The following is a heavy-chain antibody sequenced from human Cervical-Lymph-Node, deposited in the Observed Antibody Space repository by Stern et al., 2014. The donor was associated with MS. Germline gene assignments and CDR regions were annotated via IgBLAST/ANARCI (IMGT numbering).Heavy chain of an antibody. CDR1: GGTISNYI. CDR2: VLTMFGIA. J-gene: IGHJ4*02. CDR3: ARATSDYIWGTYRFLDS. Sequence: MQLVQSGAEVKKPGSSVKVSGKASGGTISNYIIGWVGQATGQGLEWMGGVLTMFGIANYAEKFQDRVTITADESTSTAYMDLSSLRSEDTAVYYCARATSDYIWGTYRFLDSWGQGTLVIVSS. D-gene: IGHD3-16*02. V-gene: IGHV1-69*01.